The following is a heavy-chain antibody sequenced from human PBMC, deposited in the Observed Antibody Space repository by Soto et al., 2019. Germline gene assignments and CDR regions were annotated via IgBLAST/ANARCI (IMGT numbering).Heavy chain of an antibody. CDR2: ISSSGSTI. J-gene: IGHJ4*02. CDR3: ASSRHSLEWLLLYFDY. Sequence: GSLRLSCAASGFTFSDYYMSWIRQAPGKGLEWVSYISSSGSTIYYADSVKGRFTISRDNAKNSLYLQMNSLRAEDTAVYYCASSRHSLEWLLLYFDYWGQGTLATVSS. CDR1: GFTFSDYY. D-gene: IGHD3-3*01. V-gene: IGHV3-11*01.